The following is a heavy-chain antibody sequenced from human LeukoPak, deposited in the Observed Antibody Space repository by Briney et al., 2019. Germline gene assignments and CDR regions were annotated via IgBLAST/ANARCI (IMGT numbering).Heavy chain of an antibody. CDR2: VYPGDSDT. D-gene: IGHD5-18*01. J-gene: IGHJ4*02. CDR1: GYSFTSHW. CDR3: ARTLSYSYGKLDY. V-gene: IGHV5-51*01. Sequence: GESLKISCKGSGYSFTSHWIGWVRQMPGKGLEWMGIVYPGDSDTRYSPSFQGQVTMSADKSISTAYLQWSSLKASDTAMYYCARTLSYSYGKLDYWGQGTLVTVSS.